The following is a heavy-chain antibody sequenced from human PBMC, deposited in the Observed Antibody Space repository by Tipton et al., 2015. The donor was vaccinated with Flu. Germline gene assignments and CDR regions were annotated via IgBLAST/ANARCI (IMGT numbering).Heavy chain of an antibody. D-gene: IGHD2-21*02. CDR2: IFPDDSDT. J-gene: IGHJ4*02. V-gene: IGHV5-51*01. Sequence: QSGPEVKKPGESLKISCTGSTDSFANYWVVWVRQKPGRGLEWMGIIFPDDSDTRYSPSFQGQVTFSADRSINTVYLQWSSLRASDSAMYYCVRQNCRGDCYPDYWGQGTLVTVSS. CDR1: TDSFANYW. CDR3: VRQNCRGDCYPDY.